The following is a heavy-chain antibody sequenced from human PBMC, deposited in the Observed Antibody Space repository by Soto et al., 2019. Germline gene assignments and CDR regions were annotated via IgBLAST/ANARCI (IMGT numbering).Heavy chain of an antibody. V-gene: IGHV1-69*06. Sequence: QVQLVQSGAEVKKPGSSVKVSCKASGGTFSSYAISWVRQAPGQGLEWMGGIIPIFGTANYAQKFQGRVTITADKSTSTAYMELSSLRSEDTAVYYCARGASIVLMVYATPWFDPMGQGTLVTVSS. CDR2: IIPIFGTA. D-gene: IGHD2-8*01. CDR3: ARGASIVLMVYATPWFDP. CDR1: GGTFSSYA. J-gene: IGHJ5*02.